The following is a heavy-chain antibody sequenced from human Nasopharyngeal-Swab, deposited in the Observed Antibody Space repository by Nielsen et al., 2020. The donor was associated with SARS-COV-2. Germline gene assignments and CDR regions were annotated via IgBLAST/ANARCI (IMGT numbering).Heavy chain of an antibody. CDR1: GYTFSRYY. CDR2: INPNSGGT. J-gene: IGHJ3*02. V-gene: IGHV1-2*04. CDR3: ARTRPYYYHDSSGDKLYAFDI. Sequence: ASVKVSCKASGYTFSRYYMHWVRQAPGQGLEWMGWINPNSGGTNYAQKFQGWVTMTRDTSISTAYMELSRLRSDDTAVYYCARTRPYYYHDSSGDKLYAFDIWGQGTMVTVSS. D-gene: IGHD3-22*01.